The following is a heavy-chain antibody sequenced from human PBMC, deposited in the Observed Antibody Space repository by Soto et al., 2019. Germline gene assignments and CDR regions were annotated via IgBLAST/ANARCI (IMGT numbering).Heavy chain of an antibody. D-gene: IGHD3-22*01. V-gene: IGHV3-7*04. J-gene: IGHJ3*01. CDR2: IKPDGSEK. Sequence: PGGSLRLSCAASGFTFSNYGMHWVRQAPGKGLEWVANIKPDGSEKFYVDSLKGRFALSRDNAKNSLYLQMNSLRTEDTAVYYCARGDYYDVNGPFSDAFDVWGQGTMVT. CDR3: ARGDYYDVNGPFSDAFDV. CDR1: GFTFSNYG.